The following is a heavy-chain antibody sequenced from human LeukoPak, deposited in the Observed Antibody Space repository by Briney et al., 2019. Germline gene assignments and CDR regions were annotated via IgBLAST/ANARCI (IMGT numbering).Heavy chain of an antibody. D-gene: IGHD3-3*01. CDR1: GYTFSSYG. CDR2: ISVHNGNT. V-gene: IGHV1-18*01. Sequence: ASVKVSCKASGYTFSSYGISWVRQAPGQGLEWMGWISVHNGNTNYAQDLQGRVTMITDTSTSTAYMELRSLRSDDTAVYYCAREFRTYYDFWSGYHVFDYWGQGTLVTVSS. J-gene: IGHJ4*02. CDR3: AREFRTYYDFWSGYHVFDY.